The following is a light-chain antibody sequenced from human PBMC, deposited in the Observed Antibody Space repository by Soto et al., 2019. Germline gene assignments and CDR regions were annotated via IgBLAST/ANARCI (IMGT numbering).Light chain of an antibody. CDR1: QSISSY. CDR3: QQSYSTPLT. V-gene: IGKV1-39*01. J-gene: IGKJ4*01. CDR2: AAS. Sequence: DIQMTQSPSSLSASVGDRVTITCRASQSISSYLNWYQQKPGKAPKLLIYAASILQSVVPSRFSGSGSWTDFTLTISSLQPEDFATYYCQQSYSTPLTFGGGTEVEIK.